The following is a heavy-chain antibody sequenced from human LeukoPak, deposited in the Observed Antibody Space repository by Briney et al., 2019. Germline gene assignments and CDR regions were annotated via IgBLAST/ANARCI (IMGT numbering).Heavy chain of an antibody. Sequence: GGSLRLSCAASGFTVDEYTMHWVRQAPGKGLEWVSLTSWDGGNTYYADSVKGRFTISRDNSKNSLYLQMNSLRTEDTALYYCAKDSAGGSYFGYWGQGTLVTVSS. J-gene: IGHJ4*02. CDR1: GFTVDEYT. CDR3: AKDSAGGSYFGY. D-gene: IGHD3-16*01. CDR2: TSWDGGNT. V-gene: IGHV3-43*01.